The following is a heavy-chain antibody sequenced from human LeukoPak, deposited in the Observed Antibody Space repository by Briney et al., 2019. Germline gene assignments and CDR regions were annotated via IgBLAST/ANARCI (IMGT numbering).Heavy chain of an antibody. D-gene: IGHD3-22*01. CDR2: IYSGGST. V-gene: IGHV3-53*01. Sequence: GGSLRLSCAASGFTVSSNYMSWVCEAPGKGLEWVLVIYSGGSTYYADSVKGRFTISRDNSKNSLYLQMNSLRAEDTAVYYCAREGPSDDSSGYDAFDIWGQGTMVTVSS. J-gene: IGHJ3*02. CDR1: GFTVSSNY. CDR3: AREGPSDDSSGYDAFDI.